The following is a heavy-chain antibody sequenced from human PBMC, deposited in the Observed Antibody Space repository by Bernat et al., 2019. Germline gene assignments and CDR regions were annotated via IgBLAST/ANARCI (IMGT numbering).Heavy chain of an antibody. CDR1: GDSVSSNSAA. CDR2: TYYRSKWYN. D-gene: IGHD1-7*01. V-gene: IGHV6-1*01. Sequence: QVQLQQSGLGLVKPSQTLSLTCAISGDSVSSNSAAWNWIRQSPSRCLEWLGRTYYRSKWYNDYAVSVKSRITINPDTSKNQFSLQLNSVTPEDTAVYYCAREVGYNWNYGGMYYFDYWGQGTLVTVSS. J-gene: IGHJ4*02. CDR3: AREVGYNWNYGGMYYFDY.